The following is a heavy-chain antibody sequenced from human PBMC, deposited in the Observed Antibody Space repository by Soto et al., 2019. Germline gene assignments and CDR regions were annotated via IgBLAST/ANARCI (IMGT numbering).Heavy chain of an antibody. CDR3: ARRRYCSGGSCPLGFDY. CDR1: GNTFTTYY. CDR2: INPRDGGT. Sequence: QVQLVQSGAEVKKPGASVKVPCKASGNTFTTYYVHWVRQAPGQGLEWMGVINPRDGGTSYAQKFQGRVTITRDTSTSTVYMELSSLRSDDTAMYYCARRRYCSGGSCPLGFDYWGQGTLVTVSS. V-gene: IGHV1-46*03. D-gene: IGHD2-15*01. J-gene: IGHJ4*02.